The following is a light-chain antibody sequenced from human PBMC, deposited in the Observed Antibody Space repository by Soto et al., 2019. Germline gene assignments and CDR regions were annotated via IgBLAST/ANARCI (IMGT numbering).Light chain of an antibody. Sequence: STDTLSLSPGERATLSCRASQSVGSYLAWYQHKPGQAPRLLISDASNRATGIPARFSGSGSETDFTLTISSLEPEDAGIYYCQQRSNWPPITFGQGTRLEIK. CDR1: QSVGSY. CDR3: QQRSNWPPIT. J-gene: IGKJ5*01. V-gene: IGKV3-11*01. CDR2: DAS.